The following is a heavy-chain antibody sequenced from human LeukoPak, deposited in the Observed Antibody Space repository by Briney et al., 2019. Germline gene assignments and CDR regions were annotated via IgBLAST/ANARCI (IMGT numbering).Heavy chain of an antibody. V-gene: IGHV3-53*01. D-gene: IGHD5-12*01. Sequence: GGSLRLSWAASGFTVSSNYMSWVRQAPGKGLEWVSVIYSGGSTYYADSVKGRFTISRDNSKNTLYLQMNSLRAEDTAVYYCARSRSSGYDFLFDYWGQGTLVTVSS. CDR1: GFTVSSNY. CDR2: IYSGGST. CDR3: ARSRSSGYDFLFDY. J-gene: IGHJ4*02.